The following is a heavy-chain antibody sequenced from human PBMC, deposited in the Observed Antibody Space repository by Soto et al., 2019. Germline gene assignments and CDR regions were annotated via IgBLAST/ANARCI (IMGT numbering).Heavy chain of an antibody. J-gene: IGHJ4*02. V-gene: IGHV4-59*01. CDR2: IYYSGST. CDR1: GGSISSYY. CDR3: ARAGSYYDSSGQKTYYFDY. Sequence: SETLSLTCTVSGGSISSYYWSWIRQPPGKGLEWIGYIYYSGSTNYNPSLKSRVTISVDTSKNQFSLKLSSVTAADTAVYYCARAGSYYDSSGQKTYYFDYWGQGTLVTVSS. D-gene: IGHD3-22*01.